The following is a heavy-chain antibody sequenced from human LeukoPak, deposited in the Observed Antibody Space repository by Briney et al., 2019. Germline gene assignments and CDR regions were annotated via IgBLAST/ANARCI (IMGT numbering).Heavy chain of an antibody. D-gene: IGHD3-10*01. V-gene: IGHV3-30-3*01. CDR1: GFTFSSYA. CDR3: VKDFAERFGELYGY. J-gene: IGHJ4*02. Sequence: GGSLGLSCAASGFTFSSYAMHWVRQAPGKGLEWVAVISYDGSNKYYADSVKGRFTISRDNSKNTLYLQMNSLRAEDTAVYYCVKDFAERFGELYGYWGQGTLVTVSS. CDR2: ISYDGSNK.